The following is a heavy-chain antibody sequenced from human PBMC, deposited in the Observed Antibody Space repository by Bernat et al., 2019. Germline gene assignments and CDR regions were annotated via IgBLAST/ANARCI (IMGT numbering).Heavy chain of an antibody. CDR1: GFTFSSYA. J-gene: IGHJ4*02. V-gene: IGHV3-30*01. CDR2: ISYDGSNK. Sequence: QVQLVESGGGVVQPGRSLRLSCAASGFTFSSYAMHWVRQAPGKGLEWVAVISYDGSNKYYADSVKGRFTISRDNSKNTLYLQMNSLRAEDTAVYYCAKLTYGDYEYFDYWGQGTLVTVSS. CDR3: AKLTYGDYEYFDY. D-gene: IGHD4-17*01.